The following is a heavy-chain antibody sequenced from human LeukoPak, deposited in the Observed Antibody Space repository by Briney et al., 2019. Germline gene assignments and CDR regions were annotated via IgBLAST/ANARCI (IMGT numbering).Heavy chain of an antibody. D-gene: IGHD6-6*01. CDR3: ARVRIAVRFVTNDAFDI. CDR1: GYTFTGHY. CDR2: IDPNSGGT. Sequence: ASVKVSCKASGYTFTGHYMHWVRQAPGQGLEWMGWIDPNSGGTNYAQKFQGRVTMTRDTSISTAYMELSRLSFDDTAVYYCARVRIAVRFVTNDAFDIWGQGTMVTVSS. V-gene: IGHV1-2*02. J-gene: IGHJ3*02.